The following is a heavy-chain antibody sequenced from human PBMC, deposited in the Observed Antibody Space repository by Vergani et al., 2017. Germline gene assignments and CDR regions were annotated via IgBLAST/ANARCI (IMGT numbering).Heavy chain of an antibody. CDR1: GFTFSSYA. CDR2: ISGSGGRT. D-gene: IGHD3-16*02. CDR3: AKETYYDYVWGSDRPGYYFDY. V-gene: IGHV3-23*01. J-gene: IGHJ4*02. Sequence: EVQLLESGGGLVQPGGSLRLSCAASGFTFSSYAMSWVRRAPGKGLEGVSAISGSGGRTYYADSVKGRFTISRDNSKNTLYLQMNSLRAEDTAVYYCAKETYYDYVWGSDRPGYYFDYWGQGTLVTVSS.